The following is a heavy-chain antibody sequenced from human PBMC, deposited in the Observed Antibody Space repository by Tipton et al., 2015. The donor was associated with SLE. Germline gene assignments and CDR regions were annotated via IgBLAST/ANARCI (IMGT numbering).Heavy chain of an antibody. CDR3: ARHASPGWHEIDL. V-gene: IGHV5-51*01. J-gene: IGHJ5*02. Sequence: QLVQSGAEVKKPGESLKISCKVSGFSFLTFYIGWVRQMPGKGLEWMGSMFASDSDIRYSPSFQGQVTISADKSINTAYLQWSSLKASDTAMYHCARHASPGWHEIDLWGPGTLVTVSS. CDR1: GFSFLTFY. D-gene: IGHD6-19*01. CDR2: MFASDSDI.